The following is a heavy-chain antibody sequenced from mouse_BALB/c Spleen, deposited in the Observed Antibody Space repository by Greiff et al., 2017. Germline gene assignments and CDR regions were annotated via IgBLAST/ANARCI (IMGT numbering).Heavy chain of an antibody. CDR2: ISSGGSYT. V-gene: IGHV5-9-4*01. Sequence: EVKLMESGGGLVKPGGSLKLSCAASGFTFSSYAMSWVRQSPEKRLEWVAEISSGGSYTYYPDTVTGGVTISRDNAKNTLYLEVSSLRSEDTAMYYCAREGGNWYFDVWGAGTTVTVSS. CDR3: AREGGNWYFDV. J-gene: IGHJ1*01. CDR1: GFTFSSYA.